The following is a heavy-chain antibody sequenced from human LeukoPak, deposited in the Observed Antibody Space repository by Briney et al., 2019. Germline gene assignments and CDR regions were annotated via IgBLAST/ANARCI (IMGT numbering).Heavy chain of an antibody. CDR3: AREATVTHDAFDI. D-gene: IGHD4-17*01. CDR1: GGSISSYY. J-gene: IGHJ3*02. V-gene: IGHV4-59*01. Sequence: PSETLSLTCTVSGGSISSYYWSWIRQPPGKGLEWIGYIYYSGSTNYNPSLKSRVTISVDTSTNKFSLKLSSVTAADTAVYYCAREATVTHDAFDIWGQGTMVTVSS. CDR2: IYYSGST.